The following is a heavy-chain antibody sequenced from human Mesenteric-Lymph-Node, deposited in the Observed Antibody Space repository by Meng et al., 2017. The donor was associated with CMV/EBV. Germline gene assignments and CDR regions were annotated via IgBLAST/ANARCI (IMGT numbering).Heavy chain of an antibody. V-gene: IGHV5-51*01. CDR2: IWPDDSDT. CDR1: GYTFTTYW. J-gene: IGHJ6*02. CDR3: ARRSVYNRGGMDV. D-gene: IGHD5/OR15-5a*01. Sequence: GESLKISCKASGYTFTTYWIGWVRQSPGKGLEYMWIIWPDDSDTRYSPSVQGQVTISVDKSIDTAYLQWSSLKASDTATYYCARRSVYNRGGMDVWGQGTTVTVSS.